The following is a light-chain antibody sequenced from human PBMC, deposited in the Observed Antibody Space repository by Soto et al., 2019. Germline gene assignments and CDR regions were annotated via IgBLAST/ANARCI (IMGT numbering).Light chain of an antibody. J-gene: IGKJ4*01. CDR1: QNVRDK. Sequence: EIEMTQSPATLSLSPGDRATLSCRASQNVRDKLAWYQQKPGQAPRLLIYGASTRAAGFPAGFSGSGSGTEFTLTISSLQSEDFAVYYCQQYNNWPLTFGGGTKVEIK. V-gene: IGKV3-15*01. CDR2: GAS. CDR3: QQYNNWPLT.